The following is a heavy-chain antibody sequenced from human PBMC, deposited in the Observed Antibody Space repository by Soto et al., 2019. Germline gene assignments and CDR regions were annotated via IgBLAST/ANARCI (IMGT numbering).Heavy chain of an antibody. CDR2: MNPNSGNT. CDR3: ASIIYGSGNYYNQHDY. CDR1: GYTFTSYD. J-gene: IGHJ4*02. Sequence: GASVKVSCKASGYTFTSYDINWVRQATGQGLEWMGWMNPNSGNTGYAQKFQGRVTMTRNTSISTAYMELSSLRSEDTAVYYCASIIYGSGNYYNQHDYWGQRSLDPVSS. V-gene: IGHV1-8*01. D-gene: IGHD3-10*01.